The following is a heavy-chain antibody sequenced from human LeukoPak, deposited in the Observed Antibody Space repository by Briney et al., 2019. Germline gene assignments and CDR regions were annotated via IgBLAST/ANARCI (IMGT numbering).Heavy chain of an antibody. CDR3: AREGGNYDFWSGYN. CDR2: INPNSGGT. V-gene: IGHV1-2*02. D-gene: IGHD3-3*01. CDR1: GYTFTGYY. J-gene: IGHJ4*02. Sequence: ASVKVSCKAPGYTFTGYYMHWVRQAPGQGLEWMGWINPNSGGTNYAQKFQGRVTMTRDTSISTAYMELSRLRSDDTAVYYCAREGGNYDFWSGYNWGQGTLVTVSS.